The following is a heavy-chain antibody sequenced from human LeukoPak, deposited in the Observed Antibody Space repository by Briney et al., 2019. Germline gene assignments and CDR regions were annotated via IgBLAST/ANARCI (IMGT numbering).Heavy chain of an antibody. CDR2: IKQDGSEK. Sequence: PAGSLRLSCAASGFTFSSYWMSWVRQAPGKRLEWVANIKQDGSEKYYVDSVKGRFTISRDNAKNSLYLQLNSLRTEDTAVYYCARDPPGGGYWGKGTLVTVSS. CDR1: GFTFSSYW. CDR3: ARDPPGGGY. J-gene: IGHJ4*02. V-gene: IGHV3-7*01. D-gene: IGHD1-26*01.